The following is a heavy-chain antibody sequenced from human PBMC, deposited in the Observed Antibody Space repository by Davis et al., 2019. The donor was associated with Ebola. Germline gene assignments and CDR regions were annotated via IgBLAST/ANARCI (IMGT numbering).Heavy chain of an antibody. J-gene: IGHJ4*02. CDR3: AKAGHCGNYCSFDS. Sequence: GGSLRLSCAASGFTFGSYGMSWVRQAPGKGLEWVSAISGSDDTAYYAGSVKGRFTISRDNSKNTLYMQMNSLRAEDTAVYYCAKAGHCGNYCSFDSWGQGTLVTVSS. CDR1: GFTFGSYG. CDR2: ISGSDDTA. V-gene: IGHV3-23*01. D-gene: IGHD1-26*01.